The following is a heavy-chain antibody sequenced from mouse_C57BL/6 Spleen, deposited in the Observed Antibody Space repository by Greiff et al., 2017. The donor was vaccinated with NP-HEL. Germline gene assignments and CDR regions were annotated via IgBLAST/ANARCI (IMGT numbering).Heavy chain of an antibody. J-gene: IGHJ1*03. D-gene: IGHD1-1*01. Sequence: EVKLQESGPELVKPGASVKIPCKASGYTFTDYNMDWVKQSHGKSLEWIGDINPNNGGTIYNQKFKGKATLTVDKSSSTAYMEIRSLTSEDTAVYYCARESYYGSSPSYFDVWGTGTTVTVSS. CDR1: GYTFTDYN. CDR2: INPNNGGT. CDR3: ARESYYGSSPSYFDV. V-gene: IGHV1-18*01.